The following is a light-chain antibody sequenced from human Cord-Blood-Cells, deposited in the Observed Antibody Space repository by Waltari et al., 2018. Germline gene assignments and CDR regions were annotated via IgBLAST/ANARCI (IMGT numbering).Light chain of an antibody. CDR2: AAS. CDR3: QQYYSYPWT. CDR1: QGFSSY. V-gene: IGKV1-8*01. Sequence: AIGRTHSPSSSSASKGARVPSPCRASQGFSSYLAWYQQKPGKAPKLLIYAASTLQSGVPSRFSGSGSGTDFTLTISCLQSEDFATYYCQQYYSYPWTFGQGTKVEIK. J-gene: IGKJ1*01.